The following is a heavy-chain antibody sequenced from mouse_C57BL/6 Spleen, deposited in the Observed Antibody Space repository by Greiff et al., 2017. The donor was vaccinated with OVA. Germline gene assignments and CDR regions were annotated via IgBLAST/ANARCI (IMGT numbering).Heavy chain of an antibody. V-gene: IGHV5-9*01. Sequence: EVMLVESGGGLVKPGGSLKLSCAASGFTFSSYTTSWVRQTPEKRLEWVATISGGGGNTYYPDSVKGRFTISRDNAKNTLYLQMSSLRSEDTALYYCARHETMVYYFDYWGQGTTLTVSS. CDR1: GFTFSSYT. D-gene: IGHD1-1*02. CDR2: ISGGGGNT. J-gene: IGHJ2*01. CDR3: ARHETMVYYFDY.